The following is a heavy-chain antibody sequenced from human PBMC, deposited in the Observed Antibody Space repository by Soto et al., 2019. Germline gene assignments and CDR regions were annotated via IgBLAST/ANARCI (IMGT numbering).Heavy chain of an antibody. CDR1: GYTLTELS. D-gene: IGHD6-13*01. Sequence: ASVKVSCKVSGYTLTELSMHWVRQAPGKGLEWMGGFDPEDGKTIYAQKFQGRVTMTADASTNTAYMELSSLRSEDTAVYYCARGFAGTQIKPRHYYYGMDVWGQGTTVTVSS. V-gene: IGHV1-24*01. CDR3: ARGFAGTQIKPRHYYYGMDV. CDR2: FDPEDGKT. J-gene: IGHJ6*02.